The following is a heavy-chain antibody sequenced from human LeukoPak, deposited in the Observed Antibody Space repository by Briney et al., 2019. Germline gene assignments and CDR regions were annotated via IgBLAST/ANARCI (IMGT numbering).Heavy chain of an antibody. CDR1: GGSINSYY. CDR3: ASSRSSSGWSLIDY. D-gene: IGHD6-19*01. J-gene: IGHJ4*02. Sequence: SETLSLTCTVSGGSINSYYWSWLRQPPGKGLEWVGYIYYSGSTNYKPSLKRRVTISVDTSKNQFSLKVSSVTAADTAVYYCASSRSSSGWSLIDYWGQGALVTVSS. CDR2: IYYSGST. V-gene: IGHV4-59*01.